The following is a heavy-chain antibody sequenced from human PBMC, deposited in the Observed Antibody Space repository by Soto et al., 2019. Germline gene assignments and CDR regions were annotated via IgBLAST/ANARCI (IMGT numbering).Heavy chain of an antibody. Sequence: GGSLRLSCAASGFTFSSYAMSWVRQAPGKGLEWVSAISGSGGSTYYADSVKGRFTISRDNSKNTLYLQMNSLRAEDTAVYYCAKVPPTRSYYYGSGSYSVNYFDYWGQGTLVTVS. J-gene: IGHJ4*02. CDR3: AKVPPTRSYYYGSGSYSVNYFDY. CDR2: ISGSGGST. V-gene: IGHV3-23*01. D-gene: IGHD3-10*01. CDR1: GFTFSSYA.